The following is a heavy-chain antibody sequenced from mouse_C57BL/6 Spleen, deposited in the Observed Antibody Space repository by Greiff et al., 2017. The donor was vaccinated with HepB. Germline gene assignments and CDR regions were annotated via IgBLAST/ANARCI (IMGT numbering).Heavy chain of an antibody. V-gene: IGHV3-6*01. CDR1: GYSITSGYY. CDR2: ISYDGSN. Sequence: EVQLVESGPGLVKPSQSLSLTCSVTGYSITSGYYWNWIRQFPGNKLEWMGYISYDGSNNYNPSLKNRISITRDTSKNQFFLKLNSVTTEDTATYYCASLRGYFDYWGQGTTLTVSS. CDR3: ASLRGYFDY. D-gene: IGHD1-1*01. J-gene: IGHJ2*01.